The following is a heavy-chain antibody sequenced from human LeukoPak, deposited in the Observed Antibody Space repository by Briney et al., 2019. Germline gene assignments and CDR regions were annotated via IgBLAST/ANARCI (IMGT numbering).Heavy chain of an antibody. J-gene: IGHJ6*02. D-gene: IGHD2/OR15-2a*01. V-gene: IGHV3-21*01. CDR3: AREEDSTTIRSSYGMDV. CDR1: GFTFSPYS. Sequence: PWGSLRRSCAGSGFTFSPYSMNWVRHAPGNGLEWGSCISMGGTYIYYADSVRGRFTISRDNAKNSLYLQMNSLRAEDTAVYYCAREEDSTTIRSSYGMDVWGQGTTVTVSS. CDR2: ISMGGTYI.